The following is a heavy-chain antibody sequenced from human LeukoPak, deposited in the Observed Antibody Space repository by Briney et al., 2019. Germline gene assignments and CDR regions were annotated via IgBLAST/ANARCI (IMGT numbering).Heavy chain of an antibody. CDR3: ARVAHDAFDI. Sequence: ASVKVSCKASGGTFSSYAISWVRQAPGQGLEWMGWISAYNGNTNYAQKLQGRVTMTTDTSTSTAYMELRSLRSDDTAVYYCARVAHDAFDIWGQGTMVTVSS. V-gene: IGHV1-18*01. CDR1: GGTFSSYA. CDR2: ISAYNGNT. J-gene: IGHJ3*02.